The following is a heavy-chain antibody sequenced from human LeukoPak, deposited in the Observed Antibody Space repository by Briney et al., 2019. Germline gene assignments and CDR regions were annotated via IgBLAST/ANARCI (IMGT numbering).Heavy chain of an antibody. Sequence: SETLSLTCTVSGGSISRSSYYWGWIRQPPGKGLEWIGSIYYSGSTYYNPSLKSRVTISVDTSKNQFSLKLSSVTAADTAVYYCARHAHTKPAENWGQGSLVTVSS. J-gene: IGHJ4*02. CDR2: IYYSGST. CDR3: ARHAHTKPAEN. CDR1: GGSISRSSYY. D-gene: IGHD3-3*01. V-gene: IGHV4-39*01.